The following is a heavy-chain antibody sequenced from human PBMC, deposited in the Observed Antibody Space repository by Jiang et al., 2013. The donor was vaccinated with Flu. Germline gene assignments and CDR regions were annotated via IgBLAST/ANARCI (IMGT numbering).Heavy chain of an antibody. CDR3: ARQKEGVVPAAITNWFDP. V-gene: IGHV5-51*01. CDR1: GYSFTSYW. J-gene: IGHJ5*02. CDR2: IYPGDSDT. Sequence: GAEVKKPGESLKISCKGSGYSFTSYWIGWVRQMPGKGLEWMGIIYPGDSDTRYSPSFQGQVTISADKSISTAYLQWSSLKASDTAMYYCARQKEGVVPAAITNWFDPWGQGTLVTV. D-gene: IGHD2-2*01.